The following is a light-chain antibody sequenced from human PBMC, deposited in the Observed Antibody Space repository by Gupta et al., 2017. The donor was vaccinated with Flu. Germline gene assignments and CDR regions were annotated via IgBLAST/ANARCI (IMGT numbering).Light chain of an antibody. CDR3: QQYGTLPVT. CDR1: QRVTDIC. V-gene: IGKV3-20*01. J-gene: IGKJ4*01. CDR2: GAT. Sequence: RDTVSGRVSQRVTDICLAWFQLKPGQAPRSLIYGATSRAKGIPDRFRGRGSGTDLTLTINAMEPEDFAVYYCQQYGTLPVTFGGGTKVEIK.